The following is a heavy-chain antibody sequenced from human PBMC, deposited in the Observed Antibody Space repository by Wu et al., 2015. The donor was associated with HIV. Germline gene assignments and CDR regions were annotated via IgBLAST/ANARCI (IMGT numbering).Heavy chain of an antibody. J-gene: IGHJ3*02. CDR3: ARTYYYDSSGFVGAFDI. CDR2: INPNSGGT. V-gene: IGHV1-2*02. Sequence: QVQLVQSGAEVKKPGASVKVSCKASGYTFTGYYMHWVRQAPGQGLEWMGWINPNSGGTNYAQKFQGRVTMTRDTSISTAYMELSRLRSDDTAVYYCARTYYYDSSGFVGAFDIWGQGTMVTVSS. CDR1: GYTFTGYY. D-gene: IGHD3-22*01.